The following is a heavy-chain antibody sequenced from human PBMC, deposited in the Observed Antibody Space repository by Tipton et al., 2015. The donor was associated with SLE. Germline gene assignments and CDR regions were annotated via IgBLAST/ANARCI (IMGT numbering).Heavy chain of an antibody. J-gene: IGHJ3*02. CDR3: AKEFGGVDAFDI. CDR2: IWYDGSNK. V-gene: IGHV3-33*06. D-gene: IGHD3-16*01. Sequence: SLRLSCAASGFTFSSYGMHWVRQAPGKGLEWVAVIWYDGSNKYYADSVKGRFTISRDNSKNTLYLQMNSLRAEDTAVYYCAKEFGGVDAFDIWGQGTMVTVSS. CDR1: GFTFSSYG.